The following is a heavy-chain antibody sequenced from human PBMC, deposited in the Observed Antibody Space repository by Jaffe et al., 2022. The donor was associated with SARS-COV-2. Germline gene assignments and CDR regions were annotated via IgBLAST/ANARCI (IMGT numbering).Heavy chain of an antibody. CDR3: AKDNWNQRGIDGFDV. CDR2: IRQDGGET. V-gene: IGHV3-7*03. CDR1: GFTFSRFW. J-gene: IGHJ3*01. D-gene: IGHD1-1*01. Sequence: EVKLVESGGGLVQPGGSLRLSCAVSGFTFSRFWMSWVRQAPGKGLEWVANIRQDGGETYYVDSVKGRFTISRDNAKNSFYLQMNSLRAEDTALYYCAKDNWNQRGIDGFDVWGQGTMVTVSS.